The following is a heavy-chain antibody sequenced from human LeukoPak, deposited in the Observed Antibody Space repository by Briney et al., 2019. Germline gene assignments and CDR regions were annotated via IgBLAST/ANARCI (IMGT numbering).Heavy chain of an antibody. Sequence: GGSLRLSCAASGFTFSSYSMNWVRQAPGKGLEWVSSIGSSSSYKYYADSVKGRFTISRDNAKNSLYLQMNSLRAEDTAVYYCAGGGVPAASRYWGQGTLVTVSS. CDR2: IGSSSSYK. CDR1: GFTFSSYS. J-gene: IGHJ4*02. V-gene: IGHV3-21*01. D-gene: IGHD2-2*01. CDR3: AGGGVPAASRY.